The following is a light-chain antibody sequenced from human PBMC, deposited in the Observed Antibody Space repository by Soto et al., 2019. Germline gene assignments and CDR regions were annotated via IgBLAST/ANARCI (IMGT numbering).Light chain of an antibody. CDR3: QQYNYYWT. CDR2: DAS. CDR1: QSISSW. J-gene: IGKJ1*01. V-gene: IGKV1-5*01. Sequence: DIQMTQSPSTLSASVGDRVTITCRASQSISSWLAWYQQKPGKAPKLLIYDASSLESGVPSRFSGSGSGTEFTLTISSLQPDDFGTYYCQQYNYYWTFGQGTKVDIK.